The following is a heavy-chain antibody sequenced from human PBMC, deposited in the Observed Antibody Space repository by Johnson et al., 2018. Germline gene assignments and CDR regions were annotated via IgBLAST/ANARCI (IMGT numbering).Heavy chain of an antibody. J-gene: IGHJ3*02. Sequence: VHLQESGGGLAQPGGSLRLSCAVSGFTLSSYWMHWVRQAPGMGLVWVSRINKDGKTTNYADSVKGRFTISRDNAKNTLYLQMNSLRAEDTAVYYCTNDRWYAFNTSGQWTMFTVPS. V-gene: IGHV3-74*01. CDR3: TNDRWYAFNT. CDR2: INKDGKTT. CDR1: GFTLSSYW. D-gene: IGHD1-1*01.